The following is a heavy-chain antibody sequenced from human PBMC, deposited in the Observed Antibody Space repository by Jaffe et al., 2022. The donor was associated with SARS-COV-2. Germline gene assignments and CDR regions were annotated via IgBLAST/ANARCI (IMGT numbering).Heavy chain of an antibody. CDR2: ISSSSSYI. CDR1: GFTFSSYS. Sequence: EVQLVESGGGLVKPGGSLRLSCAASGFTFSSYSMNWVRQAPGKGLEWVSSISSSSSYIYYADSVKGRFTISRDNAKNSLYLQMNSLRAEDTAVYYCARANNVDTAMVTFRVGAFDIWGQGTMVTVSS. V-gene: IGHV3-21*01. CDR3: ARANNVDTAMVTFRVGAFDI. J-gene: IGHJ3*02. D-gene: IGHD5-18*01.